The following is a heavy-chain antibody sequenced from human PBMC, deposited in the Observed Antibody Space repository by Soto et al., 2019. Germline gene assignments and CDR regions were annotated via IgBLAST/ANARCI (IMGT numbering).Heavy chain of an antibody. D-gene: IGHD6-19*01. CDR1: GFTFSSYG. J-gene: IGHJ3*02. Sequence: QVQLVESGGGVVQPGRSLRLSCAASGFTFSSYGMHWVRQAPGKGLEWVAVIWYDGSNKYYADYVKGRFTIPRDNSKNTLYLQMNSLRAEDTAVYYCATSIAVAGNDAFDIWGQGTMVTVSS. CDR2: IWYDGSNK. CDR3: ATSIAVAGNDAFDI. V-gene: IGHV3-33*03.